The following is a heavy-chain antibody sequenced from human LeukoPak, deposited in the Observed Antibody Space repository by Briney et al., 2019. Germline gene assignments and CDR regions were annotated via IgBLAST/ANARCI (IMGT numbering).Heavy chain of an antibody. Sequence: ASVKVSCKASGYTFTGYYMHWVRQAPGQGLEWMGWINPNSGGTNYAQKFQGWVTMTRDTSISTAYMGLSRLRSDDTAVYYCARARVVPAAIGYYYYGMDVWGQGTTVTVSS. CDR2: INPNSGGT. CDR3: ARARVVPAAIGYYYYGMDV. D-gene: IGHD2-2*01. CDR1: GYTFTGYY. J-gene: IGHJ6*02. V-gene: IGHV1-2*04.